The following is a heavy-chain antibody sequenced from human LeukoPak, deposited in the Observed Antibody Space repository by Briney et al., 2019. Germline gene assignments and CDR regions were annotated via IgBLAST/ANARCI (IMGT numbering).Heavy chain of an antibody. D-gene: IGHD2/OR15-2a*01. CDR2: ISGSGGST. V-gene: IGHV3-23*01. J-gene: IGHJ4*02. CDR1: GLTFSSYA. CDR3: IRGNSFDY. Sequence: GGSLRLSCAASGLTFSSYAMSWVRQAPGKGLEWVSGISGSGGSTYYADSVKGRFTISRDNAKNTLYLQMNSLRAEDTAVYYCIRGNSFDYWGQGTLVTVSS.